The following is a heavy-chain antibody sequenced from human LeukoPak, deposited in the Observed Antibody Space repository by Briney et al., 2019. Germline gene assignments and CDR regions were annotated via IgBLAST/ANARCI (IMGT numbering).Heavy chain of an antibody. CDR3: ARAKGSSSGGNFDY. J-gene: IGHJ4*02. D-gene: IGHD6-6*01. Sequence: ASVKVSCKASGGTFSSYAISWVRQAPGQGLEWMGGIIPIFGTANYAQKFQGRVTITADKSTSTAYMELSSLRSEDTAVYYCARAKGSSSGGNFDYWRQGTLVTVSS. CDR2: IIPIFGTA. V-gene: IGHV1-69*06. CDR1: GGTFSSYA.